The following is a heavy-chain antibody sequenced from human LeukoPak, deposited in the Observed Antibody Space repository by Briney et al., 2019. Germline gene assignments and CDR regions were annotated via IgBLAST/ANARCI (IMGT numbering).Heavy chain of an antibody. Sequence: SETLSLTCAVYGGSFNGYYWSWIRQPPGKGLEWIGNIYYSGSTNYNPSLKSRVTISVDTSKNQFSLKLSSVTAADTAVYYCTRGSIAYYYMDVWGKGTTVTISS. CDR1: GGSFNGYY. D-gene: IGHD3-22*01. CDR2: IYYSGST. CDR3: TRGSIAYYYMDV. J-gene: IGHJ6*03. V-gene: IGHV4-59*01.